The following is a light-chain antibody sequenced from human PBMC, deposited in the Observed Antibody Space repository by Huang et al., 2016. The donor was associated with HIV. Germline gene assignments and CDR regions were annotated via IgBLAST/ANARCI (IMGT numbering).Light chain of an antibody. CDR3: QQYDSSPGT. J-gene: IGKJ1*01. V-gene: IGKV3-20*01. Sequence: SPGERATLSCRASQSVSSGYLAWYQKRPGQAHRLLIFGVSTRATGIPDRFSGSGSGTDFTLTISRLEPEDFAVYYCQQYDSSPGTFGQGTKVEIK. CDR2: GVS. CDR1: QSVSSGY.